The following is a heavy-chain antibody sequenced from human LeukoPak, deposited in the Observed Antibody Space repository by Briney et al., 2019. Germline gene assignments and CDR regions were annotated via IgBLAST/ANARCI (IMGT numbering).Heavy chain of an antibody. V-gene: IGHV4-39*07. CDR3: ARAAAAVYFDY. CDR1: GGSISRDSYY. CDR2: IYYSGST. D-gene: IGHD6-13*01. J-gene: IGHJ4*02. Sequence: PSETLSLTCTVSGGSISRDSYYWGWIRQTPGKGLEWIGSIYYSGSTFYNPSLKGRVTISVDTSKYQFSLRLSSVTAADTAVYYCARAAAAVYFDYWGQGTLVTVSS.